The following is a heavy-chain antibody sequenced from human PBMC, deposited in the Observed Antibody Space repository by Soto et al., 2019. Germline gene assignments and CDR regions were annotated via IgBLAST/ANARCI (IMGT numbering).Heavy chain of an antibody. Sequence: ASVKVSCKASGYTFTSYGISWVRQAPGQGLEWMGWISAYNGNTNYAQKLQGRVTMTTDTSTSTAYMELRSLRSDDTAVYYCARDRDTVTQYYYYGMDVWGQGTTVTVSS. CDR2: ISAYNGNT. V-gene: IGHV1-18*01. CDR1: GYTFTSYG. D-gene: IGHD4-4*01. J-gene: IGHJ6*02. CDR3: ARDRDTVTQYYYYGMDV.